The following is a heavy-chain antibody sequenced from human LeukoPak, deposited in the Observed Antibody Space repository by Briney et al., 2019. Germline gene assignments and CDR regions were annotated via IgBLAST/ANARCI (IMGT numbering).Heavy chain of an antibody. D-gene: IGHD3-10*01. CDR1: GFTFSSYW. V-gene: IGHV3-7*01. J-gene: IGHJ6*03. CDR3: ARGFGELNSYYYMDV. Sequence: GGSLRLSCAASGFTFSSYWMSWVRQAPGQGLEWVANIKQDGSETYYVDSVKGRFTISRDNAKNSLYLQMNSLRAEDTAVYYCARGFGELNSYYYMDVWGKGTTVTVSS. CDR2: IKQDGSET.